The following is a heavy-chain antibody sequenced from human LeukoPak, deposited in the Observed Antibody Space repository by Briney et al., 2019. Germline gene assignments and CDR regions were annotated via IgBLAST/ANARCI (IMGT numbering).Heavy chain of an antibody. CDR1: GFTFSNFA. CDR3: ARELTGYWQQY. J-gene: IGHJ4*02. CDR2: ISYDGSNQ. Sequence: GRSLRLSCAASGFTFSNFAMHWVRQAPGKGLEWVAIISYDGSNQYYADSVKGRFTISRDSSQNTLCLQMNSLRAEDTAVYYCARELTGYWQQYWGQGTLVTVSS. V-gene: IGHV3-30*04. D-gene: IGHD3-9*01.